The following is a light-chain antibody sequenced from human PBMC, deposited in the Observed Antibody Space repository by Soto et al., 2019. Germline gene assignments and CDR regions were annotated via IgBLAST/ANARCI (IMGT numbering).Light chain of an antibody. CDR3: KQYNSDSWT. V-gene: IGKV1-5*01. Sequence: DIQMTQSPSTLSASVGDRVTITCRASQSISSWLAWYQQKPGKAPKLLIYDASSLESGVPSRFSGSGSGTEFTLTISSLQPEDFSTYYCKQYNSDSWTFGQGTKVDIK. CDR1: QSISSW. J-gene: IGKJ1*01. CDR2: DAS.